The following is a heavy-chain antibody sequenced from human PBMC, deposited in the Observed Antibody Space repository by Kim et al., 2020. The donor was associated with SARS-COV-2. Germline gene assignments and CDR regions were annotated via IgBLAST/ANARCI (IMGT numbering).Heavy chain of an antibody. CDR2: ISGSASYT. Sequence: GGSLRLSCAASGFTFSGYAMSWVRQAPGKGLEWISSISGSASYTYYRPSVKGRFTISRDNAKNTLYLQMNSLRADDTAVYYCAREEGETTYNYFHHWGQGTLVTVSS. D-gene: IGHD1-1*01. J-gene: IGHJ4*02. V-gene: IGHV3-23*01. CDR3: AREEGETTYNYFHH. CDR1: GFTFSGYA.